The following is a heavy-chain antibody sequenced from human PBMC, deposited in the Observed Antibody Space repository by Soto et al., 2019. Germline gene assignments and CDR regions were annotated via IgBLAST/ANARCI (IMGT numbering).Heavy chain of an antibody. CDR3: ARDRGDGYMVYYFDY. J-gene: IGHJ4*02. CDR2: IRSSSSTI. D-gene: IGHD3-10*01. Sequence: GGSLRLSCAASGFTFSSYSMNWVRQAPGKGLEWVSYIRSSSSTIYYADSVKGRFTISRDNAKNSLYLQMNSLRDEDTAVYYCARDRGDGYMVYYFDYWGQGTLVTVSS. CDR1: GFTFSSYS. V-gene: IGHV3-48*02.